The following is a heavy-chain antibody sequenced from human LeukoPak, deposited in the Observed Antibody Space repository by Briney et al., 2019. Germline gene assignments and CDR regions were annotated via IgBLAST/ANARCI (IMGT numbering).Heavy chain of an antibody. D-gene: IGHD3-3*01. Sequence: QTGGSLRLSCAASGFTFSSYAMSWVRQAPGKGLEWVSAISGSGGSTYYADSVKGRFTISRDNSKNTLYLQMNSLRAEDTAVYYCAKGPTYYDFWSGYYGGGYYFHYWGQGTLVTVSS. J-gene: IGHJ4*02. CDR3: AKGPTYYDFWSGYYGGGYYFHY. CDR2: ISGSGGST. CDR1: GFTFSSYA. V-gene: IGHV3-23*01.